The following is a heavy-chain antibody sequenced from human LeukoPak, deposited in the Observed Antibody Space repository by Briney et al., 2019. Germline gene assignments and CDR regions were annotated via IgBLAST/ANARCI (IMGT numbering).Heavy chain of an antibody. D-gene: IGHD4-17*01. Sequence: PGGSLRLSCAASGFTFSGSAMHWVHQASGKGLEWGGRIRSRSKNYATAYASSVRGRFTISRDDSKNAAYLQMNGLKTEDTATYYCMFTHDYGYNWGQGTQVTVSS. CDR2: IRSRSKNYAT. CDR3: MFTHDYGYN. J-gene: IGHJ4*02. CDR1: GFTFSGSA. V-gene: IGHV3-73*01.